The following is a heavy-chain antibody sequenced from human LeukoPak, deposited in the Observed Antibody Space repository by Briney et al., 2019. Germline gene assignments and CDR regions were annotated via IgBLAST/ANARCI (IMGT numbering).Heavy chain of an antibody. J-gene: IGHJ5*02. Sequence: ASVKVSCKASGYTFTGYYMHWVRQAPGQGLEWMGWINPNSGGTNYAQKLQGRVTVTRDTSISTVYMELSRVTFDDTGVYFCAKDLTGGTSASWGQGTLVTVSS. CDR2: INPNSGGT. CDR1: GYTFTGYY. V-gene: IGHV1-2*02. D-gene: IGHD4-23*01. CDR3: AKDLTGGTSAS.